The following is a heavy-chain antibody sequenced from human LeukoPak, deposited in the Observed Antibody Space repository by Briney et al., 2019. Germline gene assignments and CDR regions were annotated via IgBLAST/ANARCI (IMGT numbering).Heavy chain of an antibody. CDR2: VYYSGST. D-gene: IGHD4-23*01. Sequence: SETLSLTCTVSGRSITSRAYYSGWISQPPGKGLEWIGSVYYSGSTYHNPSLKGRVTMSVDTSKTQFSLKRSSGTAADAAVYYCASLDYGGNYVDDWGRGTLVTVSS. CDR1: GRSITSRAYY. CDR3: ASLDYGGNYVDD. V-gene: IGHV4-39*07. J-gene: IGHJ4*02.